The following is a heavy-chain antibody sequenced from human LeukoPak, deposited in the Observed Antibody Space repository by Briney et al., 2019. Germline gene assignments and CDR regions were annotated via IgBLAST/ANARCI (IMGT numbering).Heavy chain of an antibody. J-gene: IGHJ4*02. CDR3: AKDFLSSSSSDY. V-gene: IGHV3-23*01. CDR2: ISGSGGST. CDR1: GFTFSSYA. D-gene: IGHD6-6*01. Sequence: QPRGSLRLSCAASGFTFSSYAMSWVRQAPGKGLEWVSAISGSGGSTYYADSVKGRFTISRDNSKNTLYLQMNSLRAEDTAVYYCAKDFLSSSSSDYWGQGTLVTVSS.